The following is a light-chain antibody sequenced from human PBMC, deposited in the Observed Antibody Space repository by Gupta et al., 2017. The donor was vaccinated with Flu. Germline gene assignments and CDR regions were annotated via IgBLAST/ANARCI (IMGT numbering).Light chain of an antibody. J-gene: IGKJ4*02. CDR1: ENSDRW. CDR2: KTS. V-gene: IGKV1-5*03. CDR3: QQENSASLT. Sequence: DIQLTQSPSTLSASVGDRVIITCRASENSDRWLAWYQQKPGRVPRLLMYKTSRGESGVPSRFSGRGFGTYFTLTIDSLQPEDFANYYCQQENSASLTFGGGTKVDIK.